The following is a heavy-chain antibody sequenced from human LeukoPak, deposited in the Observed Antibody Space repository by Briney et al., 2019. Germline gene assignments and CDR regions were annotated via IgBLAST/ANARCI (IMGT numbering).Heavy chain of an antibody. D-gene: IGHD6-19*01. CDR3: ARPRQWLLWDAFDI. J-gene: IGHJ3*02. CDR2: IYYSGST. Sequence: SETLSLTCTVSGGSISSSSYYWGWIRQPPGKGLEWIGSIYYSGSTYYNPSLKSRVTISVDTSKNQFSLKLSSVTAADTAVYYCARPRQWLLWDAFDIWGQGTMVTVSS. CDR1: GGSISSSSYY. V-gene: IGHV4-39*01.